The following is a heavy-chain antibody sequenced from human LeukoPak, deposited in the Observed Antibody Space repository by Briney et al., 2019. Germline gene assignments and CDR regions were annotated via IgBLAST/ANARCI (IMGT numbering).Heavy chain of an antibody. Sequence: ASVKVSCKASGYTFTSYGISWVRQAPGQGLEWMGWISAYNGNTNYAQKLQGRVTMTTDTSTSTAYMELRSLRSDDTAVYYCAGEYCSGGSCYYYYYMDVWGKGTTVTVSS. CDR1: GYTFTSYG. CDR2: ISAYNGNT. J-gene: IGHJ6*03. CDR3: AGEYCSGGSCYYYYYMDV. D-gene: IGHD2-15*01. V-gene: IGHV1-18*01.